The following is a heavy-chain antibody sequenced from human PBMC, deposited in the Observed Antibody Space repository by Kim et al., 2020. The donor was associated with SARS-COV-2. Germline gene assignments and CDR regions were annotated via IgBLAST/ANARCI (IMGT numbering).Heavy chain of an antibody. D-gene: IGHD1-26*01. Sequence: GGSLRLSCAASGFTFSSYWMSWVRQAPGKGLEWVANIKQDGSEKYYVDSVKGRFTISRDNAKNSLYLQMNSLRAEDTAVYYCARALGGSYPYGMDVWGQGTTVTVSS. CDR2: IKQDGSEK. J-gene: IGHJ6*02. V-gene: IGHV3-7*03. CDR1: GFTFSSYW. CDR3: ARALGGSYPYGMDV.